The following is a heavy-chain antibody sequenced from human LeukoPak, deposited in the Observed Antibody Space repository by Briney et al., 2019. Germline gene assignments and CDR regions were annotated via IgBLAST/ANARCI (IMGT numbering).Heavy chain of an antibody. Sequence: SQTLSLTCTVSGGSISSGDYYWSWIRQPPGKGLEWIGYIYNSGTIYYNPSLKSRVTISVDPSKNQFSLKLRSVTAADTAVYYCATAPLPATMWNWYFDLWGRGTLVTVSS. CDR2: IYNSGTI. CDR3: ATAPLPATMWNWYFDL. CDR1: GGSISSGDYY. D-gene: IGHD2-2*01. V-gene: IGHV4-30-4*01. J-gene: IGHJ2*01.